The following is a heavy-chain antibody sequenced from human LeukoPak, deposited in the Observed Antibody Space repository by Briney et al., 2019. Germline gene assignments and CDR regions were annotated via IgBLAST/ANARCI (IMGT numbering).Heavy chain of an antibody. CDR2: VYYSGST. Sequence: SETLSLTCAVSSGSVSSHYWSWMRQPPGKGLEWIGYVYYSGSTSYNPALKSRITISLDTSENQFSLKLSSVTAADTAVYYCAREANSPTARYWYFDLWGRGTQVTVSS. D-gene: IGHD2-21*01. J-gene: IGHJ2*01. V-gene: IGHV4-59*02. CDR1: SGSVSSHY. CDR3: AREANSPTARYWYFDL.